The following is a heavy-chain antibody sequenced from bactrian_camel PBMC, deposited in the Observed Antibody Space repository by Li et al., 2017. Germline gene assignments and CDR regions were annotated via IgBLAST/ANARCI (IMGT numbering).Heavy chain of an antibody. J-gene: IGHJ6*01. CDR2: AGGGSP. V-gene: IGHV3S53*01. CDR1: GTSLSSYC. D-gene: IGHD6*01. Sequence: QVQLVESGGGSVQAGGSLRLSCVVSGTSLSSYCMGWFRQRPGKEREGIAAAGGGSPTYADSVKGRFTISQDNAKSTVYLQMNVLKPEDTAVYYCAAGVLRGCTWSETDFRARGQGTQVTVS. CDR3: AAGVLRGCTWSETDFRA.